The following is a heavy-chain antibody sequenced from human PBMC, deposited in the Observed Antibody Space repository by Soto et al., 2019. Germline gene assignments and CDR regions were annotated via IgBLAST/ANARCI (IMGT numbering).Heavy chain of an antibody. CDR3: ARSTGYGDSYFDY. Sequence: SETLSLTCSVSGGSTSSYYWSWIRQPPGKGLEWIGYIYYSGSTDYSPSLKSRVTMSIDTSQNQVSLKLTSVTTADTAVYYCARSTGYGDSYFDYWGQGILVTVSS. D-gene: IGHD4-17*01. CDR2: IYYSGST. CDR1: GGSTSSYY. J-gene: IGHJ4*02. V-gene: IGHV4-59*01.